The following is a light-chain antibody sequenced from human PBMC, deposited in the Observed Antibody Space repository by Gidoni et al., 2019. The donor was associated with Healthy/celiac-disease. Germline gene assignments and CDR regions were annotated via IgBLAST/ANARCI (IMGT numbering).Light chain of an antibody. CDR1: QSVSSSY. Sequence: EIVLTQSPGTLSLSPGERATLSCRASQSVSSSYLAWYQRKPGQAPRLLIYGASSRATGIPDRFSGSGSGTDFTLTISRLEPEDFAVYYCQQYGSSLLYTFGQXTKLEIK. J-gene: IGKJ2*01. V-gene: IGKV3-20*01. CDR2: GAS. CDR3: QQYGSSLLYT.